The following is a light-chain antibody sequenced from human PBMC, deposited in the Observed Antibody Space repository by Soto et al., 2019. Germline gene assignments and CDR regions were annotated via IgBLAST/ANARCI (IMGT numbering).Light chain of an antibody. J-gene: IGKJ2*01. CDR3: QQYGTSTRYT. CDR2: GSS. V-gene: IGKV3-20*01. Sequence: EIVLTQSPGTLSLSPGERATLSCRASQSVSSYLAWYQQKPGQPPTPLIYGSSSRATGIPDRFSGSGSGTDFTLTISRLEPEDFAVYYCQQYGTSTRYTFGQGTKLEIK. CDR1: QSVSSY.